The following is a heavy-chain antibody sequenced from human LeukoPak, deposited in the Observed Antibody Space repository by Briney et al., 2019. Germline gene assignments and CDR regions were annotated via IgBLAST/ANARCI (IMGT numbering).Heavy chain of an antibody. J-gene: IGHJ4*02. V-gene: IGHV3-23*01. CDR1: GFTFSSYA. CDR3: ATITLATTDPFHY. CDR2: ISGSGGST. Sequence: PGGSLGLSCAASGFTFSSYAMSWVRQAPGKGLEWVSAISGSGGSTYYADSVKGRFTISRDNSKNTLYLQMNSLKAEDSAVYYCATITLATTDPFHYWGQGTLVTVSS. D-gene: IGHD1-1*01.